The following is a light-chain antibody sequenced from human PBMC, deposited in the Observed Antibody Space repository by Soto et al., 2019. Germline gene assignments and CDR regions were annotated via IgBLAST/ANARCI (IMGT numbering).Light chain of an antibody. CDR3: QQYNSYSPLT. CDR1: QSISSW. Sequence: DIQMTQSPSTLSASVGDRVTITCRASQSISSWLAWYQQKPGKAPKLLIYKASSLESGVPSRFSGSGSGTEFTLTISSLQPDDLAPYYCQQYNSYSPLTFGGGTKVEIK. V-gene: IGKV1-5*03. J-gene: IGKJ4*01. CDR2: KAS.